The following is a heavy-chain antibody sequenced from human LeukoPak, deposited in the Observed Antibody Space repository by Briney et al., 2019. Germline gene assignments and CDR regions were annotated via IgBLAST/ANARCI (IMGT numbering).Heavy chain of an antibody. Sequence: SETLSLTCTVSGGSISSYYWSWIRQPPGKGLEWIGYIYYSGSTNYNPSLKSRVTISVDTSKNQFSLKLSSVTAADTAVYYCARQKYSSGWYDYWGQGTLVTVSS. CDR2: IYYSGST. J-gene: IGHJ4*02. D-gene: IGHD6-19*01. V-gene: IGHV4-59*08. CDR1: GGSISSYY. CDR3: ARQKYSSGWYDY.